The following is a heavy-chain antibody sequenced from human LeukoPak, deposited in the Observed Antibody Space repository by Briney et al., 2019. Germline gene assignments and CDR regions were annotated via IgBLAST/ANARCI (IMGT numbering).Heavy chain of an antibody. CDR1: GDSVYSNSAA. J-gene: IGHJ3*02. V-gene: IGHV6-1*01. Sequence: SQTLSLTCAISGDSVYSNSAAWNWIRQSPSRGLEWLGRTYYRSKWYSDYAVSVKSRITINPDTSKNQFSLHLNSVTPEDTAVYYCARVSGSFDPFDIWGQGTMVTVSS. CDR3: ARVSGSFDPFDI. D-gene: IGHD1-26*01. CDR2: TYYRSKWYS.